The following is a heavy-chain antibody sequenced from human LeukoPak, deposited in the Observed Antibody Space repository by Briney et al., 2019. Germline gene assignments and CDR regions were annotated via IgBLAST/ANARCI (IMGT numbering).Heavy chain of an antibody. V-gene: IGHV4-59*11. D-gene: IGHD3-16*01. Sequence: PSETLSLTCTVSGGPISFHYWSWIRQPPGKRLEWIGYIHLSGSTYYDPSLSSRVTISGDTSKNQFSLRLNSVTAADTAVYYCARGGVWYFDLWGRGTLVTVSS. J-gene: IGHJ2*01. CDR1: GGPISFHY. CDR2: IHLSGST. CDR3: ARGGVWYFDL.